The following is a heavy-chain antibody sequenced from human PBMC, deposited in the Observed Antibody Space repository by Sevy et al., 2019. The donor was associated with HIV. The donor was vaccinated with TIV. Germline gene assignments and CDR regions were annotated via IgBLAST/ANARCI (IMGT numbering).Heavy chain of an antibody. CDR2: IRVTSART. J-gene: IGHJ3*02. V-gene: IGHV3-23*01. CDR1: GFTFSNYG. Sequence: GGSLRLSCVGSGFTFSNYGMTWVRQAPGKGLEWVSSIRVTSARTYYADSVRGRFTVSRDNSEITLYLQMNSLRAEDTAVYYCAKDPNDYCHSFDIWGQGTLVTVSS. D-gene: IGHD1-1*01. CDR3: AKDPNDYCHSFDI.